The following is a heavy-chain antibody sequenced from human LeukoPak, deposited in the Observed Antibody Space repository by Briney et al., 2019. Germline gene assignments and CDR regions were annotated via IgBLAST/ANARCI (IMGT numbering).Heavy chain of an antibody. CDR3: ARMDIVATKTQTPMGLVSYFDY. CDR2: IIPILGIA. CDR1: GGTFSSYA. J-gene: IGHJ4*02. D-gene: IGHD5-12*01. Sequence: SVKVSCKASGGTFSSYAISWVRQAPGQGLEWMGRIIPILGIANYAQKFQGRVTITADKSTSTAYMELSSLRSEDTAVYYCARMDIVATKTQTPMGLVSYFDYWGQGTLVTVSS. V-gene: IGHV1-69*04.